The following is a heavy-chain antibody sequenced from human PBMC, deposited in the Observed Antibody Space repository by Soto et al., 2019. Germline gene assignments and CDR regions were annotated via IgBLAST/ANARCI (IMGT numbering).Heavy chain of an antibody. CDR3: ARELEGKMGLYVEN. CDR2: IYHSGVT. V-gene: IGHV4-30-2*01. J-gene: IGHJ4*02. Sequence: SETLSLTCAVSGDSISSVDFSWNWIRQPPGKGLEWIGHIYHSGVTYYTPSLTSRVTISVDKSKNQFSLKLSSVTDADTAMDYCARELEGKMGLYVENSGQGTMVT. D-gene: IGHD1-1*01. CDR1: GDSISSVDFS.